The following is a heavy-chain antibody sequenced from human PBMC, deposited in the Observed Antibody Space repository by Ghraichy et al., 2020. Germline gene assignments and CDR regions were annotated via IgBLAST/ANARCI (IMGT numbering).Heavy chain of an antibody. CDR1: GFSFSTYS. CDR3: ARADGGSTLTFDH. V-gene: IGHV3-48*02. D-gene: IGHD2-2*01. J-gene: IGHJ4*02. CDR2: ITSSSTTI. Sequence: LSLTCAASGFSFSTYSMNWVRQTPGKGLEWVSYITSSSTTIYYADSVKGRLTISRDNAKNSLYLQMNSLRDEDTAVYYCARADGGSTLTFDHWGQGTLVTVSS.